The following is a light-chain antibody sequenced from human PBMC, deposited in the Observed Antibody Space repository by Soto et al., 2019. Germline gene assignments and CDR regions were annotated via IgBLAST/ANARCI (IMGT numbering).Light chain of an antibody. V-gene: IGKV3-20*01. CDR2: GAS. CDR3: QQYGTSQT. J-gene: IGKJ1*01. Sequence: EIVLTQSPGTLSLSPGERAILSCRASQNVASGYLAWYQQKPGQAPRLLIYGASSRATGIPDRFSGSGSGTDFTLTISRLEREDFAVYYCQQYGTSQTFGQGTEVEIK. CDR1: QNVASGY.